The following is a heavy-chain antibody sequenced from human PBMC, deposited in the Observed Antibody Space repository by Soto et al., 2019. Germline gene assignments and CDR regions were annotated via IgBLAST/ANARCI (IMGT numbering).Heavy chain of an antibody. CDR3: ARWISTTRYYYYGMDV. Sequence: GASVKVSCKASGYTLTSYYLHWVRQAPGQGPEWMGIINPSGGITNDAQKFQDRVTMTSDTSTSTVYMELSSLRSEDTAVYYCARWISTTRYYYYGMDVWGQGTTVTVSS. V-gene: IGHV1-46*01. J-gene: IGHJ6*02. D-gene: IGHD2-2*01. CDR2: INPSGGIT. CDR1: GYTLTSYY.